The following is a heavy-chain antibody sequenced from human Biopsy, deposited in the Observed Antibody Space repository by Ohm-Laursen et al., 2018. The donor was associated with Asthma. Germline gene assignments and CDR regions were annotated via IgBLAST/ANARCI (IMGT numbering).Heavy chain of an antibody. CDR2: ISYDGSDK. CDR1: GFTFSDYA. V-gene: IGHV3-30-3*01. J-gene: IGHJ6*02. CDR3: ARAPVVKHYYYYGMDV. Sequence: SLRLSCAASGFTFSDYAIYWVRQAPGKGLEWVAFISYDGSDKFYADSVKGRFTTSRDNSQNTLDLHMNRLTFEDTAVYYCARAPVVKHYYYYGMDVWGPGTTVTVFS.